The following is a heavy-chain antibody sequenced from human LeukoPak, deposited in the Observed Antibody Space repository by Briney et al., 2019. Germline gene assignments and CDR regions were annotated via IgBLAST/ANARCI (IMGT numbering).Heavy chain of an antibody. CDR1: GGSISSGGYY. CDR2: IYHSGST. CDR3: ARDNPINYGDYGAFDI. V-gene: IGHV4-30-2*01. J-gene: IGHJ3*02. D-gene: IGHD4-17*01. Sequence: SETLSLTCTVSGGSISSGGYYWSWIRQPPGKGLERIGYIYHSGSTYYNPSLKSRVTISVDTSKNQFSLKLSSVTAADTAVYYCARDNPINYGDYGAFDIWGQGTMVTVSS.